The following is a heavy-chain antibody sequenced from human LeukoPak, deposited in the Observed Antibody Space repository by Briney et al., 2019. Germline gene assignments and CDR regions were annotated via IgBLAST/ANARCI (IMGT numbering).Heavy chain of an antibody. Sequence: PGGSLRLSCAASGFTFSSYSMNWVRQAPGKGLEWVPSISSSSSYIYYADSVKGRFTISRDNAKNSLYLQMNSLRAEDTAVYYCARDQYCSSTSCDAFDIWGQGTMVTVSS. CDR2: ISSSSSYI. CDR3: ARDQYCSSTSCDAFDI. V-gene: IGHV3-21*01. J-gene: IGHJ3*02. D-gene: IGHD2-2*01. CDR1: GFTFSSYS.